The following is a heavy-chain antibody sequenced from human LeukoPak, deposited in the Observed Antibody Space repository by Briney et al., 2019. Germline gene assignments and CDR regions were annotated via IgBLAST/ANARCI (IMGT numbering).Heavy chain of an antibody. CDR2: IIPIFGTA. CDR3: GRDPTRGSSSAFDY. Sequence: SVKVSCKASVGTFTIYAISWVRQAPGQGLEWMGGIIPIFGTANYSQKVQGRVTITADKATSTAYMELSSMRSEDTAVYYCGRDPTRGSSSAFDYWGQGTLVPVSS. J-gene: IGHJ4*02. D-gene: IGHD6-6*01. CDR1: VGTFTIYA. V-gene: IGHV1-69*06.